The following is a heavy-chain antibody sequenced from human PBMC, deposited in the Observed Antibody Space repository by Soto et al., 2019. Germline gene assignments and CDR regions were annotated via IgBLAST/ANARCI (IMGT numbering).Heavy chain of an antibody. CDR2: IYYSGST. J-gene: IGHJ4*02. V-gene: IGHV4-31*03. D-gene: IGHD3-10*01. Sequence: QVQLQESGPGLVKPSQTLSLTCTVSGGSISSGGYYWSWIRQHPGKGLEWNGYIYYSGSTNYNPSLMSRFTISLDTSKNQFSLKLRSVTAADTAVYYCARGVTMVRGVIHTPYFDYWGQGTLVTVSS. CDR3: ARGVTMVRGVIHTPYFDY. CDR1: GGSISSGGYY.